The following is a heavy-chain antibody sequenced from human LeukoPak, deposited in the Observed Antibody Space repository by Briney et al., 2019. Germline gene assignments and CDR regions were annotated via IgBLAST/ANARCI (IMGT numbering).Heavy chain of an antibody. CDR1: GFDFSSYS. D-gene: IGHD3-9*01. J-gene: IGHJ4*02. V-gene: IGHV3-48*01. CDR3: ARERRLRYFDWSCFDY. Sequence: GGSLRLSCAASGFDFSSYSMNWVRQAPGKGLEWVSYISSSSSTIYYADSVKGRFTISRDNAKNSLYLQMNSLRAEDTAVYYCARERRLRYFDWSCFDYWGQGTLVTVSS. CDR2: ISSSSSTI.